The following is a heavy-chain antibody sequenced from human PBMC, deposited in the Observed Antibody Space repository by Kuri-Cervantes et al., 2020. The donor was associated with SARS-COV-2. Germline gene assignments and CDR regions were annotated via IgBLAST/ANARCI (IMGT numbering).Heavy chain of an antibody. J-gene: IGHJ3*02. CDR1: GYTFTSYD. D-gene: IGHD5-18*01. Sequence: ASVKVSCKASGYTFTSYDINWVRQATGQGLEWMGWMNPNSGNTGYAQKFQGRVTMTRNTSISTAYMELSSLRPEDTAVYYCARVADTAMVVTLEDAFDIWGQGTMVTVSS. CDR2: MNPNSGNT. CDR3: ARVADTAMVVTLEDAFDI. V-gene: IGHV1-8*01.